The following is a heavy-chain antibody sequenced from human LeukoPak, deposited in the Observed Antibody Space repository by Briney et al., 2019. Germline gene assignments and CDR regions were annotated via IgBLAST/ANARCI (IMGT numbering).Heavy chain of an antibody. J-gene: IGHJ4*02. D-gene: IGHD6-19*01. CDR3: ARDQRIAEAGSGYRGY. Sequence: ASVKVSCKASGYTFTSYGISWVRQAPGQGLEWMGWISAYNGNTNYAQKLQGRVTMTTDTSTSTAYMELRSLRSDDTAVYYCARDQRIAEAGSGYRGYWGQGTLVTVSS. CDR2: ISAYNGNT. CDR1: GYTFTSYG. V-gene: IGHV1-18*01.